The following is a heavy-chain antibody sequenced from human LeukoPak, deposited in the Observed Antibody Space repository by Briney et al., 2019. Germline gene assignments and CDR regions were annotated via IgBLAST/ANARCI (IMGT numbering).Heavy chain of an antibody. Sequence: ASVKVSCKASGYTFTIYYMHWVRQAPGQGLEWMGIINPSGGSTSYAQKFQGRVTMTRDTSTSTVYMELSSLRSEDTAVYYCARDEGAMISIDYWGQGTLVTVSS. V-gene: IGHV1-46*01. D-gene: IGHD3-22*01. J-gene: IGHJ4*02. CDR1: GYTFTIYY. CDR3: ARDEGAMISIDY. CDR2: INPSGGST.